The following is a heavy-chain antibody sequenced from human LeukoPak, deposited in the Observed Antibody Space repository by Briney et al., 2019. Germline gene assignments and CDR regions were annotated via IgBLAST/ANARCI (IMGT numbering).Heavy chain of an antibody. CDR2: ISGSGGST. Sequence: GGSLRLSCAASGFTFSDYPMNWVRQAPGKGLEWVSAISGSGGSTYYADSVKGRFTISRDNSKNTLYLQMNSLRAEDTAVYYCANNRNPGATKVYWGQGTLVTVSS. V-gene: IGHV3-23*01. CDR3: ANNRNPGATKVY. CDR1: GFTFSDYP. J-gene: IGHJ4*02. D-gene: IGHD1-26*01.